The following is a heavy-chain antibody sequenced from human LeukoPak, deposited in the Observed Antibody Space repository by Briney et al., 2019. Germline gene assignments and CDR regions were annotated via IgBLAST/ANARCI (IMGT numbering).Heavy chain of an antibody. CDR3: ARAYRGRQWPPLDY. J-gene: IGHJ4*02. Sequence: ASVKVSCKASGYTFTGYYMHWVQQAPGQGLEWMGWINPNSGGTNYAQKFQGRVTMTRDTSISTAYMELSRLRSDDTAVYYCARAYRGRQWPPLDYWGQGTLVTVSS. V-gene: IGHV1-2*02. CDR2: INPNSGGT. CDR1: GYTFTGYY. D-gene: IGHD6-19*01.